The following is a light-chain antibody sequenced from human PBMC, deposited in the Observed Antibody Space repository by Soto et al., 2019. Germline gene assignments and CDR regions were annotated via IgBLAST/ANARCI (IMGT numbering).Light chain of an antibody. CDR1: SSDVGGYNY. CDR3: CSYGVSYPWV. V-gene: IGLV2-11*01. Sequence: QSVLTQPRSVSGSPGQSVTISCTGTSSDVGGYNYVSWYQQHPGKAPKLMIYDVTRRPSGVPDRFSGSKSGNTASLTISGLQAEDEADYYCSYGVSYPWVFGGGTKLTVL. J-gene: IGLJ3*02. CDR2: DVT.